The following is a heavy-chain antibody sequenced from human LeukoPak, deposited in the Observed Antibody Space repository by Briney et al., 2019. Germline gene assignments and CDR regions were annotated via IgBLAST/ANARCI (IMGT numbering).Heavy chain of an antibody. V-gene: IGHV4-39*01. CDR3: ARVLSYIDY. D-gene: IGHD2-15*01. CDR1: GGSISSSSYY. Sequence: SETLSLTCTVSGGSISSSSYYWGWIRQPPGKGLEWIGINSGRTYSNPSLKSRVTISVDTTKNQFSLKLSSVTAADTAVYYCARVLSYIDYWGQGTLVTVSS. J-gene: IGHJ4*02. CDR2: NSGRT.